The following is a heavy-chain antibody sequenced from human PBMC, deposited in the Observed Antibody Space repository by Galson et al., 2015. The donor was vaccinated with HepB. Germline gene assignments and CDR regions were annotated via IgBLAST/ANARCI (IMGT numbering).Heavy chain of an antibody. Sequence: SLRLSCAASGFTFSTYAMSWVRQAPGKGLEWVSAISGSGGSTYYADSVKGRFTISRDNSKNTLYLQMNSLRSEDTAVYYCAREGVYCSGGSCYSGNYGGNPLYYYYYMDVWGKGTTVTVSS. V-gene: IGHV3-23*01. CDR2: ISGSGGST. D-gene: IGHD2-15*01. CDR3: AREGVYCSGGSCYSGNYGGNPLYYYYYMDV. CDR1: GFTFSTYA. J-gene: IGHJ6*03.